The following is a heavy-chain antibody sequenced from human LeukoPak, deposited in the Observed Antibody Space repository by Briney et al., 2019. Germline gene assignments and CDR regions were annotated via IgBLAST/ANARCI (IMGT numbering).Heavy chain of an antibody. J-gene: IGHJ4*02. CDR3: ARGGILTGYYNY. CDR1: GFTFSSYA. Sequence: GGSLRLSCAASGFTFSSYAMHWVRLAPGKGLEWVAVISYDGSNKYYADSVKGRFTISRDNSKNTLYLQMNSLRAEDTAVYYCARGGILTGYYNYWGQGTLVTVSS. V-gene: IGHV3-30*04. CDR2: ISYDGSNK. D-gene: IGHD3-9*01.